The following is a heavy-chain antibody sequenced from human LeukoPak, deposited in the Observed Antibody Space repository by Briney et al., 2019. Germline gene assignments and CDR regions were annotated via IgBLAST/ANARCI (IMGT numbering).Heavy chain of an antibody. V-gene: IGHV3-23*01. Sequence: GGSLRLSCAAFGFTFSNYAMTWVRQAPRDGLEWVSGISAGGVSTYYADSVKGRFTISRDNSKNTLYLQMNSLRAEDTAIYYCAIHESSIPYWGQGTLVTVSS. CDR2: ISAGGVST. J-gene: IGHJ4*02. CDR3: AIHESSIPY. D-gene: IGHD1-26*01. CDR1: GFTFSNYA.